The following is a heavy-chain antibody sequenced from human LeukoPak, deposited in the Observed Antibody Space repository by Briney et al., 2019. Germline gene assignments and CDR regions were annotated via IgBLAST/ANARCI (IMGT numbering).Heavy chain of an antibody. CDR3: ARGDWDPDGARVAYYFDY. CDR2: MSHSGYP. J-gene: IGHJ4*02. D-gene: IGHD2-15*01. Sequence: PSETLSLTCAVYGGSFSGYSWTWIRQPPGKGLEWIGEMSHSGYPNYNPSLKSRVAISVDTSKNQFSLNLTSVTAADTAVYYCARGDWDPDGARVAYYFDYWGQGTLVTVSS. CDR1: GGSFSGYS. V-gene: IGHV4-34*01.